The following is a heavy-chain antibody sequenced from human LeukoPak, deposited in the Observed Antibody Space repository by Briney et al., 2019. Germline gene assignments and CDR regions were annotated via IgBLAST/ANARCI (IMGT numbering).Heavy chain of an antibody. Sequence: GGSLRLSCAASELTVSSNYMSWVRQAPGKGLEWVSVIYSDDSTYYADSVRGRFTISRDNSKNTLYLQMNSLRAEDTAVYYCARDGRVGATRLNIWGQGTMVTVSS. V-gene: IGHV3-66*02. D-gene: IGHD1-26*01. CDR3: ARDGRVGATRLNI. CDR2: IYSDDST. J-gene: IGHJ3*02. CDR1: ELTVSSNY.